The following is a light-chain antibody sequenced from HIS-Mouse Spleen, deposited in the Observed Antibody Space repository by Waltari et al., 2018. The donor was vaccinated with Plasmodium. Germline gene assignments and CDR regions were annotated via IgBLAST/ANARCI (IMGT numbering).Light chain of an antibody. J-gene: IGKJ2*01. CDR3: QQYYSFPYT. CDR1: HGISSY. CDR2: AAS. V-gene: IGKV1D-8*02. Sequence: AIWMQQSPSLLAASTGTSVTLSSRMSHGISSYLAWYQQKPGKAPELLIYAASTLQSGVPSRFSGSGSGTDFTLTISCLQSEDFATYYCQQYYSFPYTFGQGTKLEIK.